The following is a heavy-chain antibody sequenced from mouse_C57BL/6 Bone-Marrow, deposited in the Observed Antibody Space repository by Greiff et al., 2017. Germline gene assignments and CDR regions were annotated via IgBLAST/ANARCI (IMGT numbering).Heavy chain of an antibody. J-gene: IGHJ2*01. Sequence: EVKLVESGGGLVKPGGSLKLSCAASGFTFSSYAMSWVRQTPGKGLEWVATISDGGGYTYYPDNVKGRATISTDNAKNNLYLQMSHLKAEDAAMYCCARDQDYDGYFPDYWGQGTTVTVSS. CDR3: ARDQDYDGYFPDY. CDR2: ISDGGGYT. D-gene: IGHD2-3*01. CDR1: GFTFSSYA. V-gene: IGHV5-4*03.